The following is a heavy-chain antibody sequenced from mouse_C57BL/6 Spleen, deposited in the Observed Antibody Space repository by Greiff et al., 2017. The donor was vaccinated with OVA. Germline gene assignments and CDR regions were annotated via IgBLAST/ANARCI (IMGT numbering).Heavy chain of an antibody. J-gene: IGHJ2*01. D-gene: IGHD1-1*01. CDR3: ARSSPLITTVVATNFDY. Sequence: EVQLVESGPELVKPGASVKISCKASGYSFTDYNMNWVKQSNGKSLEWIGVINPNYGTTSYNQKFKGKATLTVDQSSSTAYMQLNSLTSEDSAVYYCARSSPLITTVVATNFDYWGQGTTLTVSS. CDR1: GYSFTDYN. V-gene: IGHV1-39*01. CDR2: INPNYGTT.